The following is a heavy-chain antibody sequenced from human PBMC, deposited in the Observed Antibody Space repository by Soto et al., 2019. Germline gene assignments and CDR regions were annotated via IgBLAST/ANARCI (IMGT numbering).Heavy chain of an antibody. CDR3: AREYYYYDSSLGAGFDY. D-gene: IGHD3-22*01. CDR2: ISYDGSNK. CDR1: GFTFSSYA. J-gene: IGHJ4*02. Sequence: GGSLRLSCAASGFTFSSYAMHWVRQAPGKGLEWVAVISYDGSNKYYADSVKGRFTISRDNSKNTLYLQMNSLRAEDTAVYYCAREYYYYDSSLGAGFDYWGQGTLVTVSS. V-gene: IGHV3-30-3*01.